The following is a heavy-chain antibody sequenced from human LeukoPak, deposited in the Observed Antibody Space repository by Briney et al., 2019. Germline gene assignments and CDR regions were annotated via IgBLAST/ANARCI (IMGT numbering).Heavy chain of an antibody. CDR2: IYYSGST. CDR1: GGSISSSSYY. J-gene: IGHJ5*02. CDR3: ARRPRYYDFWSGYPNWFDP. D-gene: IGHD3-3*01. Sequence: PSETLSLTCTVSGGSISSSSYYWGWIRQPPGKGLEWIGSIYYSGSTYYNPSLRSRVTISVDTSKNQFSLKLSSVTAADTAVYYCARRPRYYDFWSGYPNWFDPWGQGTLVTVSS. V-gene: IGHV4-39*07.